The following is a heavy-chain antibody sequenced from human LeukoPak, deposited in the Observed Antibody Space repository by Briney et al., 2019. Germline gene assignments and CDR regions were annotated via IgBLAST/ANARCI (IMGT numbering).Heavy chain of an antibody. Sequence: PSQTLSLTCTVSGGSISSGSYYWSWIRQPAGKGLEWIGRIYTSGSTNYNPSLKSRVTISVDTSKNQFSLKLSSVTAADTAVYYCARGPTYYDSWGQGTMVTVSS. CDR1: GGSISSGSYY. V-gene: IGHV4-61*02. CDR3: ARGPTYYDS. CDR2: IYTSGST. D-gene: IGHD3-10*01. J-gene: IGHJ3*02.